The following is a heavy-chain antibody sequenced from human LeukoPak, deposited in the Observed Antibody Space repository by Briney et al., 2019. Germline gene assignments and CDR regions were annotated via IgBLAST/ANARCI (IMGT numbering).Heavy chain of an antibody. V-gene: IGHV3-23*01. J-gene: IGHJ4*02. CDR2: ISGSGGST. Sequence: GGSLRLSCAASGFTFSSYAMSWVRQAPGKGLEWVSAISGSGGSTYYADSVKGRFSISRDNSKNTLYLQMKSLRPEDSAMYYCAKGYGDYFADYWGQGALVTVSS. CDR3: AKGYGDYFADY. CDR1: GFTFSSYA. D-gene: IGHD4-17*01.